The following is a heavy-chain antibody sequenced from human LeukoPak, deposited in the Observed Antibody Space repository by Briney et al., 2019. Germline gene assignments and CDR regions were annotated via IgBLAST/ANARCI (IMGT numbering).Heavy chain of an antibody. V-gene: IGHV3-48*01. CDR2: ISSSSSTI. CDR3: AREGETDAFDI. CDR1: GFTFSSYS. J-gene: IGHJ3*02. Sequence: PGRSLRLSCAASGFTFSSYSMNWVRQAPGKGLEWVSYISSSSSTIYYADSVKGRFTISRDNAKNSLYLQMNSLRAEDTAVYYCAREGETDAFDIWGQGTMVTVSS.